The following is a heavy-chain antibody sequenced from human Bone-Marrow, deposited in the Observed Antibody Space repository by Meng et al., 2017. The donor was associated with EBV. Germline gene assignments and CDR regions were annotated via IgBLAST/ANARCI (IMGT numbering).Heavy chain of an antibody. J-gene: IGHJ4*02. CDR1: GASISTSNYY. Sequence: QLQLPESVPGRCKPSETLSLTCTVSGASISTSNYYWGWIRQPPEKGLEWIGSIYFSGSTYYNPSLKSRITISVDTSKNQFSLKLNSVTAADTAVYYCARGGDTAMMTPFLLDWGQGTLVTVSS. CDR3: ARGGDTAMMTPFLLD. CDR2: IYFSGST. D-gene: IGHD5-18*01. V-gene: IGHV4-39*07.